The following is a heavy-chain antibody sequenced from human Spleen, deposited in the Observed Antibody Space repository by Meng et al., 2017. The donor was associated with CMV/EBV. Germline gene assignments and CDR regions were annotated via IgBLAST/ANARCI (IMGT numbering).Heavy chain of an antibody. CDR3: AHSQWTIFGVVGTFDY. CDR2: IYWNDDK. D-gene: IGHD3-3*01. V-gene: IGHV2-5*01. CDR1: GFSLSTSGVG. Sequence: SGPTLVKPTPTLTLTCTFSGFSLSTSGVGVGWIRQPPGKALEWLALIYWNDDKRYSPSLKSRLTITKETSKNQVVLTMTNMDPVDTATYYCAHSQWTIFGVVGTFDYWGQGTLVTVSS. J-gene: IGHJ4*02.